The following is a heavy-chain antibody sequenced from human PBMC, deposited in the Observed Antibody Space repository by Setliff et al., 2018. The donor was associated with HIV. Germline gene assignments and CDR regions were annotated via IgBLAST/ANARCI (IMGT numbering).Heavy chain of an antibody. Sequence: GGSLRLSCAASGFTFSNFAINWVRQAPGKGLEWVSTISGRGTNTYYADSVKGRFTISRDNSKNTLYLQMNSLRAEDTAVYYCAKETFYYDSSGYWPEPGYYFDYWGQGTLVTVSS. CDR3: AKETFYYDSSGYWPEPGYYFDY. J-gene: IGHJ4*02. V-gene: IGHV3-23*01. D-gene: IGHD3-22*01. CDR1: GFTFSNFA. CDR2: ISGRGTNT.